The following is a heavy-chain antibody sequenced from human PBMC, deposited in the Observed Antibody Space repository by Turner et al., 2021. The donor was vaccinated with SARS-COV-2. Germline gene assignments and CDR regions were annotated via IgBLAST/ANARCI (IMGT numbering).Heavy chain of an antibody. D-gene: IGHD1-26*01. CDR2: FYKSGSI. Sequence: QEQLQESGPGLVRPSETLSLTCTVSGGSISSKSWSWIRQSPGRGLEWIGYFYKSGSIDYNPTLRSRVTISVHTSKNQLSLNLISVPAADTAVYYCARHQGSASGYDHGMNVWGQGTAVIVSS. CDR3: ARHQGSASGYDHGMNV. CDR1: GGSISSKS. V-gene: IGHV4-59*08. J-gene: IGHJ6*02.